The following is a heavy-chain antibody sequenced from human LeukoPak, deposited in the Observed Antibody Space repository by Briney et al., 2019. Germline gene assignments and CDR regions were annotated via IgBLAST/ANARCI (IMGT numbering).Heavy chain of an antibody. J-gene: IGHJ4*02. CDR1: GGSISSYY. D-gene: IGHD1-26*01. CDR2: INHSGSI. V-gene: IGHV4-34*01. CDR3: ARDGRYSGSYLDY. Sequence: SETLSLTCTVSGGSISSYYWSWIRQPPGKGLEWIGEINHSGSINYNPSPKSRVTISVDTSKNQFSLKVSSVTAADTAVYYCARDGRYSGSYLDYWGQGTLVTVSS.